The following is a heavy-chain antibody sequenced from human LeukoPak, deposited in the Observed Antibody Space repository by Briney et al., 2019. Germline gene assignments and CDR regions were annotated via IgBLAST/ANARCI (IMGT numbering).Heavy chain of an antibody. Sequence: GGSLRLSCAASGFTFSSYAMSWVRQAPGKGLEWVSAISGSGGSTYYADSVKGRFTISRDNSKNTLYLQMNSLRAEDTAVYYCAKDSDGSGSLCPDYWGQGTLVTVSS. D-gene: IGHD3-10*01. CDR2: ISGSGGST. CDR3: AKDSDGSGSLCPDY. J-gene: IGHJ4*02. V-gene: IGHV3-23*01. CDR1: GFTFSSYA.